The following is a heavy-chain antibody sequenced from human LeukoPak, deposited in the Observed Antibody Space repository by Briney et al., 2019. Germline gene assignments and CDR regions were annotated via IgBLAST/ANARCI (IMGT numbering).Heavy chain of an antibody. J-gene: IGHJ4*02. CDR1: GFTFSSYW. CDR2: IKQDGSEK. Sequence: GGSLRLSCAACGFTFSSYWMNWVRQAPGKGLEWVANIKQDGSEKYYVDSVKGRFTISRDNAKNSLYLQKNSLRAEDTAVYYCARDRAMDDYWGQGTLVTVSS. D-gene: IGHD3-10*01. V-gene: IGHV3-7*01. CDR3: ARDRAMDDY.